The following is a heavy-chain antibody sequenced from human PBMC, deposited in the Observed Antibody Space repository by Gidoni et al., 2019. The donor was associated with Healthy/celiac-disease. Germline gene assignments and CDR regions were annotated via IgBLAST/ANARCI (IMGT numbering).Heavy chain of an antibody. CDR2: IYYSGST. D-gene: IGHD1-26*01. Sequence: QVQLQESGPGLVKPSETLSLTCTVSGGSVSSGSYYWSWIRQPPGKGLEWIGYIYYSGSTNYNPSLKSRVTISVDTSKNQFSLKLSSVTAADTAVYYCASGPSPHLAYSGSYQFGYWGQGTLVTVSS. CDR3: ASGPSPHLAYSGSYQFGY. J-gene: IGHJ4*02. V-gene: IGHV4-61*01. CDR1: GGSVSSGSYY.